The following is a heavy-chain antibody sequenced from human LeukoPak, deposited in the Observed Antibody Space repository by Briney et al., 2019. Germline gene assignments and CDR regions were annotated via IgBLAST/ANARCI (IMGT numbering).Heavy chain of an antibody. Sequence: GGSLRLSCAASGFTFSSYWLSWVRQAPGKGLEWVANIKQDGSEKYYVDSVKGRFTISRDNAKNSLYLQMNSLRAEDTAVYYCARDSGSSWYYYYNGMDVWGQGTTVTASS. J-gene: IGHJ6*02. CDR2: IKQDGSEK. D-gene: IGHD6-13*01. V-gene: IGHV3-7*01. CDR3: ARDSGSSWYYYYNGMDV. CDR1: GFTFSSYW.